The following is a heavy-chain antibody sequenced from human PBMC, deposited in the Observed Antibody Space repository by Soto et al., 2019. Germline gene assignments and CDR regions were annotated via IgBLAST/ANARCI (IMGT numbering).Heavy chain of an antibody. V-gene: IGHV4-4*07. Sequence: SETLSLTCTVSGGSISSYYWSWIRQPAGKGLEWIGRIYATGSTNYNPSLKSRVTMSVDTSKNQFSLKLNSVTAADTAVYYCGRDCSADSCYFLFDYWGQGTLVTVSS. CDR3: GRDCSADSCYFLFDY. J-gene: IGHJ4*02. CDR1: GGSISSYY. D-gene: IGHD2-15*01. CDR2: IYATGST.